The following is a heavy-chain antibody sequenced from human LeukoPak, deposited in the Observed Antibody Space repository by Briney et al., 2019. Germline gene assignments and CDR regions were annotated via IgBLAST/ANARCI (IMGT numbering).Heavy chain of an antibody. CDR3: AREGTVTTLGDAFDI. CDR1: GFTFDDYG. V-gene: IGHV3-20*04. Sequence: GGSLRLSCAASGFTFDDYGMSWVRQAPGKGLEWVSGINWNGGSTGYADSVKGRFTISRDNSKNTLYLQMNSLRAEDTAVYYCAREGTVTTLGDAFDIWGQGTMVTVSS. D-gene: IGHD4-17*01. CDR2: INWNGGST. J-gene: IGHJ3*02.